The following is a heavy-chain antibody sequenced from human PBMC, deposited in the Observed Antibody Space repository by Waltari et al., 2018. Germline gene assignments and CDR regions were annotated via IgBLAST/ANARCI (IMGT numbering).Heavy chain of an antibody. CDR2: IYSGGSST. Sequence: EVQLLESGGGLVQPGGSLRLSCAASGFTFSSYAMSWVRQAPGKGLEWVSVIYSGGSSTYYADSVKGRFTISRDNSKNTLYLQMNSLRAEDTAVYYCAKDEGRGAQDAFDIWGQGTMVTVSS. J-gene: IGHJ3*02. V-gene: IGHV3-23*03. CDR3: AKDEGRGAQDAFDI. CDR1: GFTFSSYA.